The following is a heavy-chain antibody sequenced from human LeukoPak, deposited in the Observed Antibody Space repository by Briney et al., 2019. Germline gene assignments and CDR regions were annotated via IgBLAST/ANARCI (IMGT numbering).Heavy chain of an antibody. V-gene: IGHV1-8*01. J-gene: IGHJ4*02. CDR1: GYTFTSYD. D-gene: IGHD3-10*01. CDR2: MNPNSGNT. CDR3: ARGESVVGGVSDY. Sequence: GASVKVSRNSSGYTFTSYDNHWVRQAPGQGLEWMGCMNPNSGNTGYAQKFQGRLTMPRHTPINKAYMELSSLRSEDTAVSYCARGESVVGGVSDYWGQGNLVTVSS.